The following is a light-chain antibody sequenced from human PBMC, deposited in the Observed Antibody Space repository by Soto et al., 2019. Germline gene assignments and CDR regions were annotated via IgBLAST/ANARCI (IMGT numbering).Light chain of an antibody. CDR1: QNIERY. V-gene: IGKV1-39*01. Sequence: DIQMTQSPSSLSASIGDTITISCRASQNIERYLNWYQKKEGRAPQLLMFAAANLESGVPSRFRGSGSGTDFTLTISSLQPEDFATYYCQQLMSYPITFGQGTRLEIK. CDR2: AAA. CDR3: QQLMSYPIT. J-gene: IGKJ5*01.